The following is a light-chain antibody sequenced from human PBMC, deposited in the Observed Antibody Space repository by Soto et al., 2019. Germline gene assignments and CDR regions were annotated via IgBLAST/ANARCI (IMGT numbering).Light chain of an antibody. J-gene: IGLJ1*01. V-gene: IGLV1-40*01. CDR3: QSYDSSLSGCYV. CDR2: GNS. CDR1: SSNIGAGYD. Sequence: QSVLTQPPSVSGAPGQRVIISCTGSSSNIGAGYDVHWYQQPPGTAPKLLIYGNSNRPSGVPDRFSGSKSGTSASLAITGLQAEDEADYYCQSYDSSLSGCYVFGTGTKVTVL.